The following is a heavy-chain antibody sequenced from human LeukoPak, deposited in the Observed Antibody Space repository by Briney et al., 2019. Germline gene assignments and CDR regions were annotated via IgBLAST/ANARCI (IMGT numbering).Heavy chain of an antibody. CDR2: IKQDGSEK. D-gene: IGHD3-22*01. CDR1: GFTFSSYW. V-gene: IGHV3-7*01. Sequence: GGSLRLSCAASGFTFSSYWMSWVRQAPGNGLEWVANIKQDGSEKYYVDSVKGRFTISRDNAKNSLYLQMNSLRAEDTAVYYCARSRAQYYYDCSGPIDYWGQGTLVTVSS. CDR3: ARSRAQYYYDCSGPIDY. J-gene: IGHJ4*02.